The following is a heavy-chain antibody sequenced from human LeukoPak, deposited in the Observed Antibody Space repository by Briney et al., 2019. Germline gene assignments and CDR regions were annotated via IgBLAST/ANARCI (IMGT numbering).Heavy chain of an antibody. CDR1: GFTFSSYA. D-gene: IGHD6-19*01. CDR2: ISYDSGNK. V-gene: IGHV3-30*04. Sequence: GGSLRLSCAASGFTFSSYAMHWVRQAPGKGLEWVAVISYDSGNKYYADSVKGRFTISRDNSKSTLYLQMNSLRAEDTAMYYCARDLYSNGWRYYFDGWGQGTLVTVSS. CDR3: ARDLYSNGWRYYFDG. J-gene: IGHJ4*02.